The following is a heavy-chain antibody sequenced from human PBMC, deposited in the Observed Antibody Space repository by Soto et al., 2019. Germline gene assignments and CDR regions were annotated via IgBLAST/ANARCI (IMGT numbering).Heavy chain of an antibody. Sequence: VQLWESGGDLVQPGGSLRLSCVASGFILHNYSMRWGRQAPGKGLEWVSTIGGTDGDSDGVPWYEDSVKGRFTISRDSSANTRFLHMDNLRAEASALYYCVKRGRNWGAFDFWGQGTTVVVSS. CDR3: VKRGRNWGAFDF. CDR1: GFILHNYS. CDR2: IGGTDGDSDGVP. J-gene: IGHJ3*01. D-gene: IGHD7-27*01. V-gene: IGHV3-23*01.